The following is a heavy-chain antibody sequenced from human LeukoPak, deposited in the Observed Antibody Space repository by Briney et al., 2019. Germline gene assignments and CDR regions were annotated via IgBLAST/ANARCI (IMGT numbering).Heavy chain of an antibody. J-gene: IGHJ6*02. Sequence: SGTLSLTCTVSGGSISSYYWSWIRQPAGKGLEWIGRIYTSGSTNYNPSLKSRVTMSVDTSKNQFSLKLSSVTAADTAVYYCARGGNRYYYYGMDVWGQGTTVTVSS. CDR3: ARGGNRYYYYGMDV. CDR2: IYTSGST. CDR1: GGSISSYY. D-gene: IGHD1-14*01. V-gene: IGHV4-4*07.